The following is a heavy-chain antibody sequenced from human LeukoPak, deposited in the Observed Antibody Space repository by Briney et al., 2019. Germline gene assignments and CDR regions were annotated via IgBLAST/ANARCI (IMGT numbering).Heavy chain of an antibody. CDR2: IYYSGST. Sequence: SETLSLTCTVSGGSISSGDYYWSWIRQPPGKGLEWIGYIYYSGSTYYNPSLKSRVTISVDTSKNQFSLKLSSVTAADTAVYYCARTPYCSSTSCYLLSGMDVWGKGTTVTVSS. J-gene: IGHJ6*04. CDR1: GGSISSGDYY. V-gene: IGHV4-30-4*01. D-gene: IGHD2-2*01. CDR3: ARTPYCSSTSCYLLSGMDV.